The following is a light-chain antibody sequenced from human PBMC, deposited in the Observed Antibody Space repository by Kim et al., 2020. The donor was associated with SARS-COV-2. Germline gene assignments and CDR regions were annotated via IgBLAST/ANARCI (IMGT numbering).Light chain of an antibody. CDR3: TSYTSSITWV. V-gene: IGLV2-14*01. J-gene: IGLJ3*02. CDR2: AVS. CDR1: RSDVGGYNY. Sequence: QSALTQPASVSESPGQSITMSCTGTRSDVGGYNYVSWYQQHPGKAPKLMLYAVSKRPSGVSNRFSGSKSGNTASLTISGLQAEDEADYYCTSYTSSITWVFGGGTKLTVL.